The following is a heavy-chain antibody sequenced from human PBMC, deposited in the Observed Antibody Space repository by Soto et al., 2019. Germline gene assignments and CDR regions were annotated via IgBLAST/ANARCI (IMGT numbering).Heavy chain of an antibody. V-gene: IGHV2-5*02. CDR3: AHAIFTTVTTYYFDY. CDR2: IYWDDDK. D-gene: IGHD4-17*01. CDR1: GFSLSTSGVG. Sequence: QITLKESGPTLVKPTQTLTLTCTFSGFSLSTSGVGVGWIRQPPGKALEWLALIYWDDDKRYSPSLKSRLTITKDTSKNQVVLTMSNMDPVDTATYYCAHAIFTTVTTYYFDYWGQGTLVTVSS. J-gene: IGHJ4*02.